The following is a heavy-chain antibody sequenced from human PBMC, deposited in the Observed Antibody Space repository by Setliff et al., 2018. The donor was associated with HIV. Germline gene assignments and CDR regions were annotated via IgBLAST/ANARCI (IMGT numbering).Heavy chain of an antibody. J-gene: IGHJ4*02. D-gene: IGHD2-2*01. CDR2: TNHSGNT. CDR3: VASSSWSCRLNY. V-gene: IGHV4-34*01. Sequence: PSETLSLTCAVYGGSFSGYWSWIRQSPGKGLEWLGETNHSGNTHYDPSLKSRLTISIDTSKKQFSLKLTSVTAADAAIYYCVASSSWSCRLNYWGQGTLVTVSS. CDR1: GGSFSGY.